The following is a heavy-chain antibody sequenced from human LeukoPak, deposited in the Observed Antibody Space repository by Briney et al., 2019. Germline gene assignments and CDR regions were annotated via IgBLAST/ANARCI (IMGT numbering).Heavy chain of an antibody. CDR2: IIPIFGTA. CDR3: ATPHYYYDSSGKDAFDI. V-gene: IGHV1-69*06. Sequence: SVKVSCKASGGTFSSYATSWVRQAPGQGLEWMGGIIPIFGTANYAQKFQGRVTITADKSTSTAYMELSSLRSEDTAVYYCATPHYYYDSSGKDAFDIWGQGTMVTVSS. J-gene: IGHJ3*02. CDR1: GGTFSSYA. D-gene: IGHD3-22*01.